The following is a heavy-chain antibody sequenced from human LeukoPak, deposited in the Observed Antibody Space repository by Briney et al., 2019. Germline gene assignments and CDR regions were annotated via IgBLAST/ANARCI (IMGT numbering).Heavy chain of an antibody. D-gene: IGHD3-22*01. CDR3: AKARTRSENYYDSSGCFDY. V-gene: IGHV3-23*01. CDR2: FVGSGGST. J-gene: IGHJ4*02. CDR1: GFTFSSYA. Sequence: PGGSLRLSCAASGFTFSSYAMSWVRQAPGKGRGWVSAFVGSGGSTYYADSVKGRFTISRDNSKNTLYLQMNSLRAEDTAVYYCAKARTRSENYYDSSGCFDYWGQGTLVTVSS.